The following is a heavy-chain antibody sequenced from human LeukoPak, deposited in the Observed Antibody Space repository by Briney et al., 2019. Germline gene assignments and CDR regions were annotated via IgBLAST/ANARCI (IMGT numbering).Heavy chain of an antibody. CDR1: GGTFSNYT. CDR3: ARIDSGPTEGVYKDYGDY. V-gene: IGHV1-69*05. CDR2: IIPIFGTT. J-gene: IGHJ4*02. Sequence: ASVKVSCKASGGTFSNYTINWVRQAPGQGLEWMGRIIPIFGTTNYAQKFQGRVTITTDESTSTAYMELSSLRSEDTAVYYCARIDSGPTEGVYKDYGDYWGQGTLVTVSS. D-gene: IGHD6-13*01.